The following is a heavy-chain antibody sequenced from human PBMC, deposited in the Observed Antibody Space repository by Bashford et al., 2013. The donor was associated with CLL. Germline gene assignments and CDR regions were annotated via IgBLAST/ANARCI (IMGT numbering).Heavy chain of an antibody. J-gene: IGHJ6*03. V-gene: IGHV3-71*01. CDR1: GFTVSSNY. Sequence: GGSLRLSCAASGFTVSSNYMSWVRQAPGKGLEWVGFIRGKAYGGTTEYAMSVKGRFTFSRDDSKSIAYLQMNSLRTEDTAVYYCTRDQPDYVSSSYYYMDVWGKGTTVTVSS. CDR3: TRDQPDYVSSSYYYMDV. CDR2: IRGKAYGGTT. D-gene: IGHD3-16*01.